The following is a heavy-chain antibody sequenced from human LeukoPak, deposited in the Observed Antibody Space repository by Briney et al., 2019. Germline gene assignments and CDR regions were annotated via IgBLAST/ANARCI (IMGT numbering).Heavy chain of an antibody. CDR2: IQYDGSDK. J-gene: IGHJ6*03. CDR1: GFTFSSYG. D-gene: IGHD5-18*01. CDR3: AKDPRGIQLWLQRGYYYYYMDV. Sequence: GGSLRLSCAASGFTFSSYGMHWVRQAPGKGLEWVAFIQYDGSDKYYADSVKGRFTISRDNSKNTLYLQMNSLRAEDTAVYYCAKDPRGIQLWLQRGYYYYYMDVWGKGTTVTISS. V-gene: IGHV3-30*02.